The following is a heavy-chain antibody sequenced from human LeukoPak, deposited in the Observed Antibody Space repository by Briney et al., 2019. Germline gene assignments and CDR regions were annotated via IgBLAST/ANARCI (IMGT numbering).Heavy chain of an antibody. CDR3: ARSGYYGSGSFSNFDY. CDR1: GGSISTGGYS. V-gene: IGHV4-30-2*01. Sequence: SETLSLTCAVSGGSISTGGYSWSWIWQPPGKGLEWIGYIYYSGSTYYNPSLKSRVTISVDRSKNQFSLKLTSVTAADTAVYYCARSGYYGSGSFSNFDYWGQGTLVTVSS. CDR2: IYYSGST. J-gene: IGHJ4*02. D-gene: IGHD3-10*01.